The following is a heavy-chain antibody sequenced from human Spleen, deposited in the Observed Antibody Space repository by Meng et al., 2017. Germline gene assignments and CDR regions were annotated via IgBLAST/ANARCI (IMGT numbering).Heavy chain of an antibody. CDR1: GFTLSNYE. CDR3: AGEGRIPVAGTRHYFYYAIDV. CDR2: IRSSGGII. Sequence: GESLKISCEASGFTLSNYEMNWVRQAPGKGLERVSYIRSSGGIIDYADSVKGRFTISRDNAKNSLYLQMNSLGAEDTAVYYCAGEGRIPVAGTRHYFYYAIDVWGQGTTVTVSS. V-gene: IGHV3-48*03. J-gene: IGHJ6*02. D-gene: IGHD6-19*01.